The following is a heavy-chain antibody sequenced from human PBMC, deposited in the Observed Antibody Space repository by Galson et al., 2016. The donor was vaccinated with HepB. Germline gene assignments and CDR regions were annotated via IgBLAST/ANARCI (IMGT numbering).Heavy chain of an antibody. CDR2: IYHSGSP. D-gene: IGHD6-13*01. CDR3: ARLVGSSWYKWFDP. V-gene: IGHV4-59*08. J-gene: IGHJ5*02. Sequence: ETLSLTCSVSEDSITNYHWSWIRQPPGKGLEWIGFIYHSGSPNYNPSLKSRVTISVDTSKNQFSLNLRSVTATDTAVYYCARLVGSSWYKWFDPWGQGTLVTVSS. CDR1: EDSITNYH.